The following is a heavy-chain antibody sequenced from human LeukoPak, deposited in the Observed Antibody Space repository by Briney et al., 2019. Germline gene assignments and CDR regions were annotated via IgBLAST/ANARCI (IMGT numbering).Heavy chain of an antibody. CDR2: IIPIFGTA. CDR1: GGTFSSYA. D-gene: IGHD2-15*01. Sequence: SVKVSCKASGGTFSSYAISWVRQAPGQGLEWMGGIIPIFGTANYAQKFQGRVTITADESTSTAYMELSSPRSEDTAVYYCARDHCSGGSCSFDYWGQGTLVTVSS. J-gene: IGHJ4*02. CDR3: ARDHCSGGSCSFDY. V-gene: IGHV1-69*13.